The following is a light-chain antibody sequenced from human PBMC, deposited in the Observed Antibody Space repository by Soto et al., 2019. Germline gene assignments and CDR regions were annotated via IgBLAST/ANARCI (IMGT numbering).Light chain of an antibody. Sequence: EIVLTQSPAALSLSPGKRATLSCRASQRVSSYLAWYQQKPDQAPRLLIYEASNNASGIPARFSGSGSGTDFTLTISSLEPEDFAVYYCQQRSNLLTFGGGTKVEIK. CDR2: EAS. J-gene: IGKJ4*01. CDR3: QQRSNLLT. V-gene: IGKV3-11*01. CDR1: QRVSSY.